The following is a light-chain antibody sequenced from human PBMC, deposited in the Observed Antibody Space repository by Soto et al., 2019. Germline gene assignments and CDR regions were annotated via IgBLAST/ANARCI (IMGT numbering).Light chain of an antibody. Sequence: EIVLTQSPATLSLSPGERATLSCRASQSVSSYLVWYQQKPGQAPRLLISDASNRATGIPARFSGSGSGTAFTLTISSLEPEDFAVYYCQQRANWPITFGQGTRLEIK. CDR1: QSVSSY. J-gene: IGKJ5*01. CDR2: DAS. V-gene: IGKV3-11*01. CDR3: QQRANWPIT.